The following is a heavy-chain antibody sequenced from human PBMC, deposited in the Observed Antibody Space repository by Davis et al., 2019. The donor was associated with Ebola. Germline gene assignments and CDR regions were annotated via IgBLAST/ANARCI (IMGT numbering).Heavy chain of an antibody. CDR2: IDWDDDK. CDR1: GFSLSTSGMR. J-gene: IGHJ4*02. D-gene: IGHD6-19*01. V-gene: IGHV2-70*04. Sequence: SGPTLVKPTQTFTLTCTFPGFSLSTSGMRVSWIRQPPGKALEWLARIDWDDDKFYSTSLKTRLTISKDTSKNQVVLTMTNMDPVDTATYYCARIAVAGDYFDYWGQGTLVTVSS. CDR3: ARIAVAGDYFDY.